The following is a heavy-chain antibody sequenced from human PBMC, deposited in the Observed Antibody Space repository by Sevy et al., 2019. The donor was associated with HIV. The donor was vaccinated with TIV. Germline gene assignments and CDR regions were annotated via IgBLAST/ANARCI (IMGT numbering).Heavy chain of an antibody. Sequence: SETLSLTCTVSGGSVSSGSYYWSWIRQPPGKGLEWIGYIYYSGSTNYNPSLKSRVTISVDTSKNQFSLKRSSVTAADTAVYYCARVSSSGWNGDYYYYMDVWGKGTTVTVSS. J-gene: IGHJ6*03. CDR1: GGSVSSGSYY. D-gene: IGHD6-19*01. V-gene: IGHV4-61*01. CDR3: ARVSSSGWNGDYYYYMDV. CDR2: IYYSGST.